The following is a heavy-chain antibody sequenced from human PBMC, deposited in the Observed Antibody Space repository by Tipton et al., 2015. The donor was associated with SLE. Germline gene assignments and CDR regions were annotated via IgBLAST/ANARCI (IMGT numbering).Heavy chain of an antibody. V-gene: IGHV4-39*07. D-gene: IGHD6-13*01. CDR1: GGSISSSSYY. CDR2: IYYRGST. J-gene: IGHJ4*02. Sequence: TLSLTCTVSGGSISSSSYYWGWIRQPPGKGLERLGSIYYRGSTYYNPSLKSRVTISVDTSKNQFSLKLSSVTAADTAVYYCAGSSGASHFDYWRPGSLASVAS. CDR3: AGSSGASHFDY.